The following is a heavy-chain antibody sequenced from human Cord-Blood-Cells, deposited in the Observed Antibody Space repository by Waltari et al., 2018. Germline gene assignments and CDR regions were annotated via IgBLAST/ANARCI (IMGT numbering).Heavy chain of an antibody. J-gene: IGHJ4*02. CDR2: IYSGGST. CDR1: GFTVSSTS. Sequence: EVQLVESGGGLLQTGGSLRLSCAASGFTVSSTSMTVFRQAPGKGLEWVSVIYSGGSTYYADSVKGRFTISRDNSKHTLYLQMNSLRAEDTAVYYCARDIAAADPVDDYWGQGTLVTVSS. CDR3: ARDIAAADPVDDY. V-gene: IGHV3-53*01. D-gene: IGHD6-13*01.